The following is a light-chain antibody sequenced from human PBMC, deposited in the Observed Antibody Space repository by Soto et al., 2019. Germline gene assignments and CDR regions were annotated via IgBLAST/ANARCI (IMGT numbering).Light chain of an antibody. CDR3: QQFSNFPRT. V-gene: IGKV3-20*01. Sequence: EIVLTQSPGTLSLSPGERATLSCRASQSIAGSYLAWYQQKPGQAPRLLIYGASSRATDIPDRFSGSGSGTDFTLTISRLEPEDFAVYYCQQFSNFPRTFGQGTKVDIK. CDR2: GAS. J-gene: IGKJ1*01. CDR1: QSIAGSY.